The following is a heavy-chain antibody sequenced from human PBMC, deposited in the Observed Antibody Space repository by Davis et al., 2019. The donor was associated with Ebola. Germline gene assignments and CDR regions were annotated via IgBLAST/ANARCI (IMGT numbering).Heavy chain of an antibody. J-gene: IGHJ3*02. CDR3: ARVCDSSSWDDAFDI. CDR1: GGSISSYY. D-gene: IGHD6-13*01. CDR2: IYYSGST. Sequence: MPSETLSLTCTVSGGSISSYYWSWIRQPPGKGLEWIGYIYYSGSTNYNPSLKSRVTISVDTSKNQFSLKLSSVTAADTAVYYCARVCDSSSWDDAFDIWGQGTMVTVSS. V-gene: IGHV4-59*01.